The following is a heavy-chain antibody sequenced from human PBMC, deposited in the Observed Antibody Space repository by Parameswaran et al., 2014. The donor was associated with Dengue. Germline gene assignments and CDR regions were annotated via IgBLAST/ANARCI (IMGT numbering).Heavy chain of an antibody. CDR3: ARESRQLYYYYGMDV. CDR2: IKQDGSEK. Sequence: RWIRQPPGKGLEWVANIKQDGSEKYYVDSVKGRFTISRDNAKNSLYLQMNSLRAEDTAVYYCARESRQLYYYYGMDVWGQGTTVTVSS. V-gene: IGHV3-7*03. J-gene: IGHJ6*02. D-gene: IGHD6-13*01.